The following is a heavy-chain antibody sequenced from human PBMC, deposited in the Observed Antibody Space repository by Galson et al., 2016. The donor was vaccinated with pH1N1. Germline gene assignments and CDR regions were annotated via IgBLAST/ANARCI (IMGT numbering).Heavy chain of an antibody. D-gene: IGHD3-10*01. CDR3: ATETGSSGMDV. Sequence: QSGAEVKEPGESLTISCKASGGTLSRHTISWVRQAPGQGLEWMGRILPIVGITNYAQKLQGRVTIIADRFTSTVSMELSGLTSDDTAVYYCATETGSSGMDVWDQGTTVTVSS. V-gene: IGHV1-69*02. CDR1: GGTLSRHT. CDR2: ILPIVGIT. J-gene: IGHJ6*02.